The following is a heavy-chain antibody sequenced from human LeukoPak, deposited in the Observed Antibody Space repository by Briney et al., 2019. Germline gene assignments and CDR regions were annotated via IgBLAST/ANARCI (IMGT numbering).Heavy chain of an antibody. CDR2: ISAYNGNT. Sequence: ASVKVSCKASGYTFTSYGISWVRQAPGQGLEWMGWISAYNGNTNYAPKLQGRVTMTTDTSTSTAYMELRSLRSDDTAVYYCARDIGGYCSSTRCYAPYFGWLLSHYYYYGMDVWGKETTVTVSS. CDR3: ARDIGGYCSSTRCYAPYFGWLLSHYYYYGMDV. J-gene: IGHJ6*04. V-gene: IGHV1-18*04. CDR1: GYTFTSYG. D-gene: IGHD2-2*01.